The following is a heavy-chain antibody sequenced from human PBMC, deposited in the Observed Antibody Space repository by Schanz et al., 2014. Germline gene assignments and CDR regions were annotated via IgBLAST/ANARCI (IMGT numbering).Heavy chain of an antibody. Sequence: VQLVESGGGVVQPGRSLRLSCAASGFTFSAYGMHWVRQAPGKGLEWVSGIGPASDPYYAGSVKGRFTISRENGKNSLYLQMNSLRAGDTAVYYCARGRRGDCRRTSCTYYFDYWGQGTLVTVSS. D-gene: IGHD2-2*01. CDR3: ARGRRGDCRRTSCTYYFDY. V-gene: IGHV3-13*05. J-gene: IGHJ4*02. CDR1: GFTFSAYG. CDR2: IGPASDP.